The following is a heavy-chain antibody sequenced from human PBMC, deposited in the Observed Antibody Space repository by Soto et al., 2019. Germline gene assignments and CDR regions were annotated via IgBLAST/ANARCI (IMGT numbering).Heavy chain of an antibody. D-gene: IGHD3-10*01. J-gene: IGHJ3*02. CDR3: ARARWLGI. CDR2: MNPNSGNT. V-gene: IGHV1-8*01. Sequence: QVQLVQSGAEVKKPGASVKVSCKASGYSFTNYDINWVRQATGQGLEWMGWMNPNSGNTGYAQKFQGRVTMTRTTSKSTAYMELSSLRFDDTAEYYCARARWLGIWGQGTKITVSS. CDR1: GYSFTNYD.